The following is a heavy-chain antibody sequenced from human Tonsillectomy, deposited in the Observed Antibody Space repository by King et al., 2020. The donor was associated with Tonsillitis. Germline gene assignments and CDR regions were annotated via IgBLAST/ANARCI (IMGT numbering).Heavy chain of an antibody. Sequence: TLKESGPTLVKPTQTLTLTCTFSGFSLSTSGVGVGWIRQPPGKALEWLALIYWDDDKGYRPYLKSRITITKDTSKNQVDLTMTNMDPVDTATYYCAHAGYYDRRGYYRLCDLGGGGTPVTVSS. V-gene: IGHV2-5*02. CDR2: IYWDDDK. D-gene: IGHD3-22*01. J-gene: IGHJ4*02. CDR3: AHAGYYDRRGYYRLCDL. CDR1: GFSLSTSGVG.